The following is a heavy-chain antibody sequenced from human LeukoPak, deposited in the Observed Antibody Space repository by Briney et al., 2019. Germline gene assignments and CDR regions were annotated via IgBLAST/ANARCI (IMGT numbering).Heavy chain of an antibody. J-gene: IGHJ4*02. V-gene: IGHV3-7*01. Sequence: PGGSLRLSCAVSGFTFTSYWMSWVRQAPGKGLKWVANINEDGSYKFHADSVKGRLTISRDNSKNSLYLQMSSLRADDTAVYYCARDATRGGDNDYWGQGTRVIVSS. CDR1: GFTFTSYW. CDR3: ARDATRGGDNDY. D-gene: IGHD2-21*02. CDR2: INEDGSYK.